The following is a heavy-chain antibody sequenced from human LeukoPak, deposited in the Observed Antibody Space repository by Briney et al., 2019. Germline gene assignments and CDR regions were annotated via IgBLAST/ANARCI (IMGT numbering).Heavy chain of an antibody. J-gene: IGHJ3*02. CDR1: GFTFSSYG. CDR3: AKDLESVYSLDAFDI. CDR2: ISYDGSNK. Sequence: PGGSLRLSCAASGFTFSSYGVHWVRQAPGKGLEWVAVISYDGSNKYYADSVKGRFTISRDNSKNTLYLQMNSLRAEDTAVYYCAKDLESVYSLDAFDIWGQGTMVTVSS. D-gene: IGHD1-26*01. V-gene: IGHV3-30*18.